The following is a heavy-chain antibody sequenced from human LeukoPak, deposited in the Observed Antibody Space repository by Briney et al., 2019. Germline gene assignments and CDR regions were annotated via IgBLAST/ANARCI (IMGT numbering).Heavy chain of an antibody. V-gene: IGHV4-59*01. CDR1: GGSISSYY. D-gene: IGHD1/OR15-1a*01. Sequence: SETLSLTCTVSGGSISSYYWSWIRQPPGKGLEWIGYIYYSGSTNYNPSLKSRVTISVHTSKNQFSLKLSSVTAADTAVYYCARDRHWTNDWVFDYWGQGTLVTVSS. CDR3: ARDRHWTNDWVFDY. CDR2: IYYSGST. J-gene: IGHJ4*02.